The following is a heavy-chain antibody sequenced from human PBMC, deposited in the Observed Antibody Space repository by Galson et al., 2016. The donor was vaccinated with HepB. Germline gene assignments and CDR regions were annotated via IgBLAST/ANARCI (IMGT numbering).Heavy chain of an antibody. D-gene: IGHD2-2*01. CDR3: AKDHGYCRSTRGGDCHFERLG. CDR2: VSSGGDDT. V-gene: IGHV3-23*01. Sequence: SLRLSCAASGFTFSNYHMNWLRQPQGKGLEWVSFVSSGGDDTHYTDSVRGRFTVSRDNAKDTLYLQMDNLRVEDTATYYCAKDHGYCRSTRGGDCHFERLGWGLGTLVTVSS. J-gene: IGHJ4*02. CDR1: GFTFSNYH.